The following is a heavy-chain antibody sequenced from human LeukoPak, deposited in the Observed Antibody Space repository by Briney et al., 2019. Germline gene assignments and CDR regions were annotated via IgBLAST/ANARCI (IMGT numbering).Heavy chain of an antibody. CDR1: GGSLSGHY. Sequence: LETLSLTCTVSGGSLSGHYWSWIRQPPGKRLEWIGYVSYTGRTKYNPSLQSRVTISIDTSKTQFSLRLTSVTATDTAFYYCARGRDRSKAGDHWGQGSLVTVSS. CDR3: ARGRDRSKAGDH. D-gene: IGHD5-24*01. CDR2: VSYTGRT. J-gene: IGHJ4*02. V-gene: IGHV4-59*11.